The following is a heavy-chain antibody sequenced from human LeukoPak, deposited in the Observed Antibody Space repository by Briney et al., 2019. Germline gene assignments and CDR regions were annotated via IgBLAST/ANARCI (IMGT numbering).Heavy chain of an antibody. CDR3: AKASRQGAVASPLDY. CDR1: GFTVSRNY. J-gene: IGHJ4*02. D-gene: IGHD6-19*01. Sequence: PGGSLRLSCAASGFTVSRNYMSWVRQAPGKGLEWVSAIGGGGVRTYYADSVKGRFTISRDNSKDTLFLQMNSLRAEDTAVYYCAKASRQGAVASPLDYWGQGTLVTVSS. CDR2: IGGGGVRT. V-gene: IGHV3-23*01.